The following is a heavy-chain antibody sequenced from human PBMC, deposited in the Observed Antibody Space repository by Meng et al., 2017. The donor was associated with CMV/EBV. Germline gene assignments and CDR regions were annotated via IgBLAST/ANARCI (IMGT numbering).Heavy chain of an antibody. CDR3: ARSNPPRIQLWLQYWFDP. CDR2: INPSGGST. V-gene: IGHV1-46*01. D-gene: IGHD5-18*01. Sequence: ASVKVSCKASGYTFTSYYMHWVRQAPGQGLEWMGIINPSGGSTSYAQKFQGRVTMTRDTSTSTAYMELRSLRSDDTAVYYCARSNPPRIQLWLQYWFDPWGQGTLVTVSS. J-gene: IGHJ5*02. CDR1: GYTFTSYY.